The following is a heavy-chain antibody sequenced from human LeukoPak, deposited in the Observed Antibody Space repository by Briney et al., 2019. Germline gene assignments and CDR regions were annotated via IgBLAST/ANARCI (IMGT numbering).Heavy chain of an antibody. V-gene: IGHV4-34*01. CDR3: ARPVAGYSSGLDAFDI. Sequence: KPSETESLTCAVYGGSFSGYYWTWLRHSPGKGLEWIGEITPGGSTKYNPSLRSRVTISVDTSKNQFSLKLSSVTAADTAVYYCARPVAGYSSGLDAFDIWGQGTMVTVSS. J-gene: IGHJ3*02. CDR1: GGSFSGYY. CDR2: ITPGGST. D-gene: IGHD6-19*01.